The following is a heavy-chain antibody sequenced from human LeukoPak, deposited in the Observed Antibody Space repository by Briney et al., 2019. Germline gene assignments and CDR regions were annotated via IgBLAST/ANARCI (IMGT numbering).Heavy chain of an antibody. CDR2: INHSGIT. CDR1: GGSFSVYY. CDR3: ATEFSL. V-gene: IGHV4-34*01. Sequence: PSETLSLTCAVSGGSFSVYYWSWIRQPPGKGLEWIGEINHSGITNYIPSLKSRVTISADTSKNQFSLKLTSVTAADTAICYCATEFSLWGQGTMVTVSS. J-gene: IGHJ3*01.